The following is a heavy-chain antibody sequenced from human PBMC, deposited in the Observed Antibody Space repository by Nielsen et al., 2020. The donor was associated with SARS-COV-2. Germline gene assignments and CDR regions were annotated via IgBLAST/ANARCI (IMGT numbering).Heavy chain of an antibody. CDR2: VWYDGTNE. D-gene: IGHD3-16*02. CDR3: ARDMSGGGIYRRIDS. CDR1: GFTFGSYA. Sequence: GESLKISCGASGFTFGSYAMSWVRQAPGKGLEWVAVVWYDGTNELYAESVKGRFTISRDNSKNTLYLQMNTVRGEDTAVYFCARDMSGGGIYRRIDSWGQGTLVTVSS. J-gene: IGHJ4*02. V-gene: IGHV3-33*08.